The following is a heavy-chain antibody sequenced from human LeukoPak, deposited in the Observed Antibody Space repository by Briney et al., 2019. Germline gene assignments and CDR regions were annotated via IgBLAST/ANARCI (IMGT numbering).Heavy chain of an antibody. CDR1: GYTLTELS. J-gene: IGHJ4*02. V-gene: IGHV1-24*01. D-gene: IGHD6-13*01. Sequence: ASVKVSCKVSGYTLTELSMHWVRQAPGKGLEWMGGFDPEDGETIYAQKFQGRVTMTGDTSTDTAYMELSSLRSEDTAVYYCATQYSSSWSTDFDYWGQGTLVTVSS. CDR3: ATQYSSSWSTDFDY. CDR2: FDPEDGET.